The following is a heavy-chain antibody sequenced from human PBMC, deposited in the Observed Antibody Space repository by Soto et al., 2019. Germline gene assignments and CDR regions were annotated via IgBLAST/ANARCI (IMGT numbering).Heavy chain of an antibody. CDR3: AKSSYSSSAPFYYSYYMDG. D-gene: IGHD6-13*01. V-gene: IGHV1-46*03. CDR2: INPSGGST. Sequence: ASVKVSCKASGYTFTSYYMHWVRQAPGQGLEWMGIINPSGGSTSYAQKFQGRVTMTRDTSTSTVYMELSSLRSEDTAVYYCAKSSYSSSAPFYYSYYMDGWGKGTTVTVAS. CDR1: GYTFTSYY. J-gene: IGHJ6*03.